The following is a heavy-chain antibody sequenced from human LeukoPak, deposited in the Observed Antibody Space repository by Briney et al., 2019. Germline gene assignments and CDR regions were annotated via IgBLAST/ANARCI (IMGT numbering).Heavy chain of an antibody. J-gene: IGHJ6*02. Sequence: ASVKASCKASGYTFTGYYIHWVRQAPGQGLEWMGWINPNSGGTNYAQKFQGWVTMTRDTSISTAYMELSRLRSDDTAVYYCARDRVAAADLSSGYYYGMDVWGQGTTVTVSS. D-gene: IGHD6-13*01. V-gene: IGHV1-2*04. CDR2: INPNSGGT. CDR3: ARDRVAAADLSSGYYYGMDV. CDR1: GYTFTGYY.